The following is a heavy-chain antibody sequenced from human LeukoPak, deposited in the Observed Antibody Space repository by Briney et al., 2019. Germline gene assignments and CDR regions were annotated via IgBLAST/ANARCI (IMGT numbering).Heavy chain of an antibody. Sequence: GGSLRLSCAASGFIFSNAWMSWVRQAPGKGLEWVGRIKSKTDGGTTDYAAPVKGRFTISRDDSKNTLYLQMSSLKTEDTAVYYCTTTYYYDSSGPSHWGQGTLVTVSS. CDR2: IKSKTDGGTT. V-gene: IGHV3-15*01. CDR1: GFIFSNAW. J-gene: IGHJ4*02. D-gene: IGHD3-22*01. CDR3: TTTYYYDSSGPSH.